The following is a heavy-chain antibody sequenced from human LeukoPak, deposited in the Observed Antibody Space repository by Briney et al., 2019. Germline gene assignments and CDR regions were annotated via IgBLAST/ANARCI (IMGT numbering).Heavy chain of an antibody. CDR3: AREDGYNSPYYFDY. Sequence: SETLSLTCTVSGGSISSYYWSWIRQPPGKGLEWIGFIFYSGSTNYNPSVKSRVTISVDTSKNQFSLKLRSVTAADTAVYYCAREDGYNSPYYFDYWGQGNLVTVSS. J-gene: IGHJ4*02. CDR2: IFYSGST. CDR1: GGSISSYY. D-gene: IGHD5-24*01. V-gene: IGHV4-59*01.